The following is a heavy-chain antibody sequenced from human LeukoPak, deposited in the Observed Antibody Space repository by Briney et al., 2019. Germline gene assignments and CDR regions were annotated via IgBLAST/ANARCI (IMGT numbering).Heavy chain of an antibody. V-gene: IGHV3-21*01. CDR1: GFTVSSNY. D-gene: IGHD6-13*01. CDR2: ISSSSSYI. CDR3: ARDHVAAAGTHPPDV. J-gene: IGHJ6*02. Sequence: PGGSLRLSCAASGFTVSSNYMSWVRQAPGKGLEWVSSISSSSSYIYYADSVKGRFTISRDNAKNSLYLQMNSLRAEDTAVYYCARDHVAAAGTHPPDVWGQGTTVTVSS.